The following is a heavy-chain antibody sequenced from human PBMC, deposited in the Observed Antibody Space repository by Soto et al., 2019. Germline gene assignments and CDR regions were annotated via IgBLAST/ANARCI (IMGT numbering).Heavy chain of an antibody. CDR3: AREESYYYYYMDV. CDR1: GFTFSSYC. CDR2: ISSSSSTI. J-gene: IGHJ6*03. V-gene: IGHV3-48*01. Sequence: GGSLSLSCAASGFTFSSYCMNWVRQAPGKGLEWVSYISSSSSTIYYADSVKGRFTISRDNAKNSLYLQMNSLRAEDTAVYYCAREESYYYYYMDVWGKGTPVNVFS.